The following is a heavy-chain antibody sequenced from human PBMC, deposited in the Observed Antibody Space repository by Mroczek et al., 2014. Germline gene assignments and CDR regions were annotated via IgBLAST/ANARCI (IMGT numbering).Heavy chain of an antibody. Sequence: VQLQQSGGGLVKPGGSLRLSCAASGFTFSSYSMNWVRQAPGKGLEWVSSISSSSSYIYYADSVKGRFTISRDNAKNSLYLQMNSLRAEDTAVYYCARRVSSSRGWFDPWGQGTLVTVSS. CDR3: ARRVSSSRGWFDP. V-gene: IGHV3-21*01. J-gene: IGHJ5*02. D-gene: IGHD6-6*01. CDR1: GFTFSSYS. CDR2: ISSSSSYI.